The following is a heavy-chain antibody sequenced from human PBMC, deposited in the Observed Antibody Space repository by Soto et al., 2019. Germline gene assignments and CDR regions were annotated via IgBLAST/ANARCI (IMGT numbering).Heavy chain of an antibody. D-gene: IGHD2-21*01. CDR3: ARGMEVLRRIPRYGMDG. J-gene: IGHJ6*02. V-gene: IGHV4-34*01. CDR1: GGSFSGYI. Sequence: RSLTFDVYGGSFSGYIWTWIRQTPGKGLQWIGQINHSGSANYNPSLKSRVTISVHTSNSQFSLELSSVTAADTAVYYCARGMEVLRRIPRYGMDGWGQGTMVTVSS. CDR2: INHSGSA.